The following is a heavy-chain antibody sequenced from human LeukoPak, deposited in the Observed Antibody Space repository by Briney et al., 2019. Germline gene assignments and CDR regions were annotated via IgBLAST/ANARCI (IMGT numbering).Heavy chain of an antibody. Sequence: ASVKVSCKASGYTFTSYGISWVRQAPGQGLEWMGWINPNSGGTNYAQKFQGRVTMTRDTSISTAYMELSRLRSDDTAVYYCATLLEPAATNWFDPWGQGTLVTVSS. D-gene: IGHD2-2*01. CDR3: ATLLEPAATNWFDP. J-gene: IGHJ5*02. CDR2: INPNSGGT. CDR1: GYTFTSYG. V-gene: IGHV1-2*02.